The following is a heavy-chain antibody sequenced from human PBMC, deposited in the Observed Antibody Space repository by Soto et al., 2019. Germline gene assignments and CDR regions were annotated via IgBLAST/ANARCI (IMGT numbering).Heavy chain of an antibody. CDR1: GGSFSGYY. CDR2: INHSGST. Sequence: QVQLQQWGAGLLKPSETLSLTCAVYGGSFSGYYWSWIRQPPGKGLEWIGEINHSGSTNYHPSLQSRVTISVDTSKNQVSLKLSSVTAADTAVYYCASWRQWLSYNWFDPWGQGTLVTVSS. D-gene: IGHD6-19*01. J-gene: IGHJ5*02. V-gene: IGHV4-34*01. CDR3: ASWRQWLSYNWFDP.